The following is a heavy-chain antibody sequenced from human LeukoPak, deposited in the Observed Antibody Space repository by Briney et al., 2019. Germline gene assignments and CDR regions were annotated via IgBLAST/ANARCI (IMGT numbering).Heavy chain of an antibody. J-gene: IGHJ5*02. V-gene: IGHV4-34*01. CDR3: ARYRGNSNGGFDP. D-gene: IGHD4-23*01. CDR2: INHSGSS. Sequence: SETLSLTCAVYGGSFSGYYWSWIRQPPGKGLEWIGEINHSGSSNYNPSLKSRVTISVDTSKNQFSLKLTSVTAADTAVHYCARYRGNSNGGFDPWGQGTLVTVSS. CDR1: GGSFSGYY.